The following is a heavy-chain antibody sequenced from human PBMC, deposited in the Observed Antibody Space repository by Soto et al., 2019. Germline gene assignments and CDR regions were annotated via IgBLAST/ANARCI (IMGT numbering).Heavy chain of an antibody. CDR3: ARRDHGSGSYS. D-gene: IGHD3-10*01. J-gene: IGHJ5*02. Sequence: SETLSLTCTVSGGSINSYYWSWIRQPPGKGLEWIGYIFSSGSTNYNPSLKSRVTISVDTSKNQFSLQLSSVTAADTAVYYCARRDHGSGSYSWGQGTLVTVSS. V-gene: IGHV4-59*08. CDR1: GGSINSYY. CDR2: IFSSGST.